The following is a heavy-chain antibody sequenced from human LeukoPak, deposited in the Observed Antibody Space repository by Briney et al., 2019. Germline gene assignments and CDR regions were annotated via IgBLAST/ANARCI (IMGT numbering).Heavy chain of an antibody. D-gene: IGHD5-18*01. CDR1: GGSFSGYY. J-gene: IGHJ4*02. V-gene: IGHV4-34*01. CDR2: INHSGST. Sequence: PSETLSLTCAVYGGSFSGYYWSWIRQPPGKGLEWIGEINHSGSTNYNPSLKSRVTISVDTSKNQFSLKLSSVTAAETAVYYCARTRIQLWFHRLLFDYWGQGTLVTVSS. CDR3: ARTRIQLWFHRLLFDY.